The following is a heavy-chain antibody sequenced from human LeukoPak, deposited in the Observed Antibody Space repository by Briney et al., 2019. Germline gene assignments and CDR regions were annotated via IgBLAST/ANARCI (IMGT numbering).Heavy chain of an antibody. CDR2: INHSGST. CDR1: GGSFSGYY. V-gene: IGHV4-34*01. Sequence: PSETLSLTCAVYGGSFSGYYWSWIRQPPGKGLEWIGEINHSGSTNYNPSLKSRVTISVDTSKNQFSLKLSSVTAADTAVYYCATNIAAAPQKDYYYYYYMDVWGKGTTVTVSS. J-gene: IGHJ6*03. CDR3: ATNIAAAPQKDYYYYYYMDV. D-gene: IGHD6-13*01.